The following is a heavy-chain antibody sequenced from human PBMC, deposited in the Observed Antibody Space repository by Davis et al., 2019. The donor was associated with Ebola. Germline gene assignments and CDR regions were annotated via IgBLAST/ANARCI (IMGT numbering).Heavy chain of an antibody. CDR3: ARDSRVLYYDYIWGSPPSYGMDV. CDR2: IIPIFGTA. J-gene: IGHJ6*02. Sequence: SVKVSCKASGGTFSSYAISWVRQAPGQGLEWMGGIIPIFGTANYAQKFQGRVTITADESTSTAYMELSSLRSEDPAVYYCARDSRVLYYDYIWGSPPSYGMDVWGQGTTVTVSS. D-gene: IGHD3-16*01. CDR1: GGTFSSYA. V-gene: IGHV1-69*13.